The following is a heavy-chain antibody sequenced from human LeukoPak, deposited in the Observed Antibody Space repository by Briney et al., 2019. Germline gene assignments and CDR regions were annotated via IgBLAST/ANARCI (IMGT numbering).Heavy chain of an antibody. D-gene: IGHD3-16*01. CDR2: IYHSGST. V-gene: IGHV4-59*01. J-gene: IGHJ4*02. CDR1: GGSISSYY. CDR3: AREEEGGEENY. Sequence: SETLSLTCTVSGGSISSYYWSWIRQPPGKELEWIGYIYHSGSTYYNPSLKSRVTISVDRSKNQFSLKLSSVTAADTAVYYCAREEEGGEENYWGQGTLVTVSS.